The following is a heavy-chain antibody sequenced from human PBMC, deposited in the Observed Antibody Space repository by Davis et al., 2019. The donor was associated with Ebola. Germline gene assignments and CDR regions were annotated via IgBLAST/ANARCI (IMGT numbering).Heavy chain of an antibody. D-gene: IGHD3-10*01. CDR2: SSAYNGNT. Sequence: AASVNVSCKASGYTFTSYGISWVRQAPGQGLEWMGWSSAYNGNTNYAQKLQGRVTMTTDTSTSTAYMELRSLRSDDTAVYSCARSITMVRGVSWFDPWGKGTLVTVSS. CDR3: ARSITMVRGVSWFDP. V-gene: IGHV1-18*01. J-gene: IGHJ5*02. CDR1: GYTFTSYG.